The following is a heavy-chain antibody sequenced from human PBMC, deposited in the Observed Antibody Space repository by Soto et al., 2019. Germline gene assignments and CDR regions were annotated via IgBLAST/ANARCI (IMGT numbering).Heavy chain of an antibody. CDR2: IYYSGST. V-gene: IGHV4-39*01. Sequence: SETLSLTCTVSGGSISSSSYYWGWIRQPPGKGLEWIGSIYYSGSTYYNPSLKSRVTISVDTSKNQFSLKLSSVTASDIAVYYCARNPPAISISDHWGQGTLVTVSS. CDR3: ARNPPAISISDH. D-gene: IGHD3-3*01. CDR1: GGSISSSSYY. J-gene: IGHJ4*02.